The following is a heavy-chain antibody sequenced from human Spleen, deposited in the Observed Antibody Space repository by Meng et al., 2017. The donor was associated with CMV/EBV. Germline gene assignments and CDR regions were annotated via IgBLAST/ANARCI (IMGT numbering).Heavy chain of an antibody. Sequence: GESLKISCAASGFTFSSYSMSWVRQAPGKGLEWVSSIISSPSHEYYADSVKGRFIVSRDNAKNSLYLQINSLRAEDTALYYCVRTGGGGSPANYGMDVWGQGTTVTVSS. CDR3: VRTGGGGSPANYGMDV. CDR1: GFTFSSYS. V-gene: IGHV3-21*01. CDR2: IISSPSHE. D-gene: IGHD3-16*01. J-gene: IGHJ6*02.